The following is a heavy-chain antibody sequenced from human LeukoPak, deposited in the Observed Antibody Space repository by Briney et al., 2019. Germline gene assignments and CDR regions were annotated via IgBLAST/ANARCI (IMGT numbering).Heavy chain of an antibody. V-gene: IGHV3-48*03. CDR1: GFTFSSYE. CDR2: ISSSGSTI. CDR3: AELGITMIGGV. Sequence: RTGRSLRLSCAASGFTFSSYEMNWVRQAPGKGLEWVSYISSSGSTIYYADSVKGRFTISRDNAKNSLYLQMNSLRAEDTAVYYCAELGITMIGGVWGKGTTVTISS. J-gene: IGHJ6*04. D-gene: IGHD3-10*02.